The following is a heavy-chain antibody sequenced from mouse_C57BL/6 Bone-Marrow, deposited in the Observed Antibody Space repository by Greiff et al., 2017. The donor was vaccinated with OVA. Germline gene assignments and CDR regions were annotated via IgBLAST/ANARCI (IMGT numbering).Heavy chain of an antibody. V-gene: IGHV1-5*01. J-gene: IGHJ3*01. CDR3: TFYYSNYGFAY. CDR2: IYPGNSDT. CDR1: GYTFTSYW. Sequence: VQLQQSGTVLARPGASVKMSCKTSGYTFTSYWMHWVKQRPGQGLEWIGAIYPGNSDTSYNQKFKGKAKLTAVTSASTAYMELSSLTNEDAAVDYCTFYYSNYGFAYWGQGTLVTVSA. D-gene: IGHD2-5*01.